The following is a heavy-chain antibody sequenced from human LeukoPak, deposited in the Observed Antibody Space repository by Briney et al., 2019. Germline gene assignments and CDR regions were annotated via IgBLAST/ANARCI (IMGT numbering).Heavy chain of an antibody. D-gene: IGHD2-2*01. Sequence: SETLSLTCAVSGGSISSGGYSWSWIRQPPGKGLEWIGYIYHSGSTYYNPSLKSRVTMSVDTSKNQFSLKLSSVTAADTAVYYCARGPRYCSSTSCYGPTELDYWGQGTLVTVSS. J-gene: IGHJ4*02. CDR1: GGSISSGGYS. CDR2: IYHSGST. V-gene: IGHV4-30-2*01. CDR3: ARGPRYCSSTSCYGPTELDY.